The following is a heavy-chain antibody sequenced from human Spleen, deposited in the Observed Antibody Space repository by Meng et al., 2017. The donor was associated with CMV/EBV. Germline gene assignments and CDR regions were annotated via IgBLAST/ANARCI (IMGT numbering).Heavy chain of an antibody. Sequence: GESLKISCAASEFTFSSHWMTWVRQAPGKGLEWVANINQDENQKNYVDSVKGRFTISRDNAKNSLFLQMNRLGAEDTAVYYCARQWDYGYNSLDYWGQGTLVTVSS. V-gene: IGHV3-7*01. CDR1: EFTFSSHW. D-gene: IGHD3-16*01. CDR3: ARQWDYGYNSLDY. CDR2: INQDENQK. J-gene: IGHJ4*02.